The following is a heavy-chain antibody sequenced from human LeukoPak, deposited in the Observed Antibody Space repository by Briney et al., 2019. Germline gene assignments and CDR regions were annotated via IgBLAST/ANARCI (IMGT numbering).Heavy chain of an antibody. CDR3: ARASLGLLWFGELCAFDI. Sequence: EASVKVSCKASGGTFSSYAISWVRQAPGQGLEWMGGIIPIFGTANYAQKFQGRVTITADKSTSTAYMELSSLRSEDTAVYYCARASLGLLWFGELCAFDIWGQGTMVTVSS. CDR1: GGTFSSYA. V-gene: IGHV1-69*06. CDR2: IIPIFGTA. J-gene: IGHJ3*02. D-gene: IGHD3-10*01.